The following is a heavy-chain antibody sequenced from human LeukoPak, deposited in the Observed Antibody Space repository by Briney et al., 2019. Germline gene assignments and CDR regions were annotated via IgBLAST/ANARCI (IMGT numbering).Heavy chain of an antibody. CDR2: INSDGSST. CDR1: GFTFSSYW. V-gene: IGHV3-74*01. CDR3: AREGGSGSYYYYYGMDV. Sequence: QSGGSLLLSCAASGFTFSSYWMHWVRQAPGKGLVWVSRINSDGSSTSYADSVKGRFTISRDNAKNTLYLQMNSLRAEDTAVYYCAREGGSGSYYYYYGMDVWGQGTTVTVSS. J-gene: IGHJ6*02. D-gene: IGHD3-10*01.